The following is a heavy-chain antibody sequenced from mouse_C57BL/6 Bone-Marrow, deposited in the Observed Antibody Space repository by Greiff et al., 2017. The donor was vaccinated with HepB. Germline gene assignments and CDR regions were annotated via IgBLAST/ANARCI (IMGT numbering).Heavy chain of an antibody. J-gene: IGHJ1*03. CDR3: ARDAGDYYGSSYGYFDV. V-gene: IGHV7-1*01. D-gene: IGHD1-1*01. CDR2: SRNKANDYTT. Sequence: EVNVVESGGGLVQSGRSLRLSCATSGFTFSDFYMEWVRQAPGKGLEWIAASRNKANDYTTEYSASVKGRFIVSRDTSQSILYLQMNALRAEDTAIYYCARDAGDYYGSSYGYFDVWGTGTTVTVSS. CDR1: GFTFSDFY.